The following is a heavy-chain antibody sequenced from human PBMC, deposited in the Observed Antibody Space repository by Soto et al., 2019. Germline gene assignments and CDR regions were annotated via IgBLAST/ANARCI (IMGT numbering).Heavy chain of an antibody. CDR2: ISGSGGST. Sequence: EVQLLESGGGLVQPGGSLRLSCAASGFTFSSYAMSWVRQAPGKGLEWVSAISGSGGSTYYADSVKGRFTISRDNSKNTLYLQMNSLRAEDTAVYYCAKVQHYDSSGYYLKTDYFDYWGQGTLVTVSS. J-gene: IGHJ4*02. V-gene: IGHV3-23*01. D-gene: IGHD3-22*01. CDR1: GFTFSSYA. CDR3: AKVQHYDSSGYYLKTDYFDY.